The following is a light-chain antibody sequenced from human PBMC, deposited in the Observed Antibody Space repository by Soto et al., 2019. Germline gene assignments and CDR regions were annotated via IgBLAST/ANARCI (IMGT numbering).Light chain of an antibody. V-gene: IGKV2D-29*02. Sequence: DVVMTQTPLSLSVAPGQPASISCKSSQSLLHITGETFLFWYLQKQGQSPQLLIYEVSTRVSGVPDRFSGSGSGTDFTREISRVETDDVGIYYCMQSTQLPPTFGQGTRLGIE. CDR3: MQSTQLPPT. CDR1: QSLLHITGETF. J-gene: IGKJ5*01. CDR2: EVS.